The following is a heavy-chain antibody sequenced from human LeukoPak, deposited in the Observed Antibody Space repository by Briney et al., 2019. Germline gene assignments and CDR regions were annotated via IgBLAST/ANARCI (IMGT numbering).Heavy chain of an antibody. J-gene: IGHJ4*02. CDR3: ARDRGSSGYYDGLGY. V-gene: IGHV1-2*02. CDR1: GYTFTGYY. CDR2: INPNSGGT. Sequence: ASVKVSCKASGYTFTGYYMHWVRQAPGQGLEWMGWINPNSGGTNYAQKFQGRVIMTRDTSISTAYMELSRLRSDDTAVYYCARDRGSSGYYDGLGYWGQGTLVTVSS. D-gene: IGHD3-22*01.